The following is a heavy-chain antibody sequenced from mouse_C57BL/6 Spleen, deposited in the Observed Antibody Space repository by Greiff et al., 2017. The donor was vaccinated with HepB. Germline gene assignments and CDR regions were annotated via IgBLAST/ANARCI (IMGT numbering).Heavy chain of an antibody. J-gene: IGHJ4*01. CDR3: ARDLGYDDYFAMDY. Sequence: EVQLVESGGGLVKPGGSLKLSCAASGFTFSSYAMSWVRQTPEKRLEWVATISDGGSYTYYPDNVKGRFTISRDNAKNNLYMQMSHLKSEDTAVYYCARDLGYDDYFAMDYWGQGTSVTVSS. CDR1: GFTFSSYA. CDR2: ISDGGSYT. D-gene: IGHD2-3*01. V-gene: IGHV5-4*01.